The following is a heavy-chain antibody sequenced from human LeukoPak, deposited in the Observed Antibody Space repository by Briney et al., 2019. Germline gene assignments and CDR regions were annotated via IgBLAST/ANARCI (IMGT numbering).Heavy chain of an antibody. D-gene: IGHD6-13*01. CDR3: TTPSPAAVKGAFDI. V-gene: IGHV3-15*01. J-gene: IGHJ3*02. CDR1: GFTFNYAW. Sequence: GGSLRLSCAASGFTFNYAWMSWVRQAPGKGLEWVGRIKSKTDGGTIEYAAPVRGRFSISRDDSQNTVYLQMNSLKTEDTAVYYCTTPSPAAVKGAFDIWGQGTMVTVSS. CDR2: IKSKTDGGTI.